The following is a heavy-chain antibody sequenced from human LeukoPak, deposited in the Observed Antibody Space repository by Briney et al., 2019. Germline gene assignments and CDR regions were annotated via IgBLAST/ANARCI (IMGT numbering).Heavy chain of an antibody. CDR3: AKDWRGLTMEWYFDL. V-gene: IGHV3-30*18. D-gene: IGHD3-10*01. CDR2: ISYDGSNK. Sequence: GGSLRLSCAASGFTFSSYGMHWVRQAPGKGLEWVAVISYDGSNKYYADSVKGRFTISRDNSKNTLYLQMNSLRAEDTAVYYCAKDWRGLTMEWYFDLWGRGTLVTVSS. J-gene: IGHJ2*01. CDR1: GFTFSSYG.